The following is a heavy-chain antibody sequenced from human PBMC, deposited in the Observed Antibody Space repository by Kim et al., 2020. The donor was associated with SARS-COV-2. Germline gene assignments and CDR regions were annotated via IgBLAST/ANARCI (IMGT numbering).Heavy chain of an antibody. CDR1: GGTFSSYA. J-gene: IGHJ4*02. Sequence: SVKVSCKASGGTFSSYAISWVRQAPGQGLEWMGGIIPIFGTANYAQKFQGRVTITADESTSTAYMELSSLRSEDTAVYYCARLDGVVGATRVSGDYWGQGTLVTVSS. CDR2: IIPIFGTA. CDR3: ARLDGVVGATRVSGDY. D-gene: IGHD1-26*01. V-gene: IGHV1-69*13.